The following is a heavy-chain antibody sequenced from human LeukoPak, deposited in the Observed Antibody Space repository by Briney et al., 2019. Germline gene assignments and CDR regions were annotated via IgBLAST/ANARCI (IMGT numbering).Heavy chain of an antibody. CDR3: ARGNYGGNSAPFDY. V-gene: IGHV3-64*01. CDR2: ISSHGGST. D-gene: IGHD4-23*01. J-gene: IGHJ4*02. CDR1: GFTFSTYV. Sequence: PGGSLRLSCATSGFTFSTYVMHWVRQAPGEGLEYVSSISSHGGSTSYAYSVKGRFTISRDNSKNTLYLQMNSLRAEDTAVYYCARGNYGGNSAPFDYWGQGTLVTVSS.